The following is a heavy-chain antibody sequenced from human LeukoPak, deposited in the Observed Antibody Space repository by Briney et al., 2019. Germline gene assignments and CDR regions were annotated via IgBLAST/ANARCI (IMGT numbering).Heavy chain of an antibody. CDR3: AREPRGNYGLDWFDP. CDR2: IYTSGST. CDR1: GGSFSGYY. D-gene: IGHD4-11*01. V-gene: IGHV4-4*07. Sequence: SETLSLTCAVYGGSFSGYYWSWIRQPPGKGLEWIGRIYTSGSTNYNPSLKSRVTMSVDTSKNQFSLKLSSVTAADTAVYYCAREPRGNYGLDWFDPWGQGTLVTVSS. J-gene: IGHJ5*02.